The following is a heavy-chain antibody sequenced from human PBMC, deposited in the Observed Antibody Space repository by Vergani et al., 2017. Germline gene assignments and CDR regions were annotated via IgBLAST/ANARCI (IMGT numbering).Heavy chain of an antibody. V-gene: IGHV3-23*03. CDR1: GFTFSSYA. D-gene: IGHD3-3*01. Sequence: EVQLVESGGGLVQPGGSLKLSCAASGFTFSSYAMSWVRQAPGKGLEWVSVIYSGGSSTYYADSVKGRFTISRDNSKNTLYLQMNSLRAEDTAVYYCAKDRHDFWSGYRAIFDYWGQGTLVTVSS. J-gene: IGHJ4*02. CDR3: AKDRHDFWSGYRAIFDY. CDR2: IYSGGSST.